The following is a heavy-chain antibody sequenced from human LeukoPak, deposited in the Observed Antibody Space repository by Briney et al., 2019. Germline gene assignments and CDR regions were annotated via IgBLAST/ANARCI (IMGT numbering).Heavy chain of an antibody. J-gene: IGHJ4*02. CDR1: GYTFTGYY. CDR3: ARAGRAVVVPAAMWNY. Sequence: GASVKVSCKASGYTFTGYYMHWVRQAPGQGLEWMGWINPNSGGTNYAQKFQGGVTMTRDTSISTAYMELSRLRSDDTAVYYCARAGRAVVVPAAMWNYWGQGTLVTVSS. V-gene: IGHV1-2*02. D-gene: IGHD2-2*01. CDR2: INPNSGGT.